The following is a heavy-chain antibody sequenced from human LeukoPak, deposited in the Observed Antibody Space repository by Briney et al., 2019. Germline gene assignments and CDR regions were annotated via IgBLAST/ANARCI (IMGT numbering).Heavy chain of an antibody. J-gene: IGHJ6*02. Sequence: GGSLRLSCAASGFTFSSYGMHWVRQAPGKGLEWVAFIRYDGSNKYYADSVKGRFTISRDNSKNTLYLQMNSLRAEDTAVYYCAKDRVEQQLAREAYYYGMDVWGQGTTVTVSS. CDR1: GFTFSSYG. V-gene: IGHV3-30*02. CDR2: IRYDGSNK. D-gene: IGHD6-13*01. CDR3: AKDRVEQQLAREAYYYGMDV.